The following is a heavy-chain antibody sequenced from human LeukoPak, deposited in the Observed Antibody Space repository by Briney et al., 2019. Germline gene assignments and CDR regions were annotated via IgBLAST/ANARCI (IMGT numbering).Heavy chain of an antibody. CDR1: GFIFSSYS. V-gene: IGHV3-21*01. Sequence: GGSLRLSCAASGFIFSSYSKNWVRQAPGKGLEWVSSISSSSTYIYYADSVKGRFTISRDNAKNSLYLQMNSLRAEDTAVYYCAGNYCSGDRCYSYYGMDVWGQGTTVTVSS. CDR2: ISSSSTYI. D-gene: IGHD2-15*01. CDR3: AGNYCSGDRCYSYYGMDV. J-gene: IGHJ6*02.